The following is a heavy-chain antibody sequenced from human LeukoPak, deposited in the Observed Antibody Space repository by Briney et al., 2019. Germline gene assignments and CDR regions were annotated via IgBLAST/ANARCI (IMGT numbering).Heavy chain of an antibody. CDR1: GYTFTNYD. D-gene: IGHD4-17*01. CDR2: MNPNSGNT. CDR3: ARPVLDY. Sequence: GGSMNPACKASGYTFTNYDINWVRQAPGQGLEWMGYMNPNSGNTAYAQKFQGRVTITTDASITTAYMQLRVLRSEDTALGYSARPVLDYWGQGTLVTVSS. V-gene: IGHV1-8*01. J-gene: IGHJ4*02.